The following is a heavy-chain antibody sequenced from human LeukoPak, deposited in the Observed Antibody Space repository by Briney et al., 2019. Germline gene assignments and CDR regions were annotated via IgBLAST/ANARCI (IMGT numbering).Heavy chain of an antibody. D-gene: IGHD1-26*01. CDR2: MSVGSGLI. CDR3: AREFEGTASGAGY. V-gene: IGHV3-21*01. CDR1: GFTFSSYS. J-gene: IGHJ4*02. Sequence: GSLRLSCAASGFTFSSYSMNWIRQAPGKGLEWVSSMSVGSGLIYYAESVKGRFTVSRDNAKKSLYLQMNSLRAEDTAVYYCAREFEGTASGAGYWGQGTLVTVSS.